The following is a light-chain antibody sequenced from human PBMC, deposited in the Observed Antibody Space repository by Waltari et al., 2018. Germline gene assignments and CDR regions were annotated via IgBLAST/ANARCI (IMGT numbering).Light chain of an antibody. Sequence: QLMLTQSPSASASLGSSVKLTCTLNGGHSNYPLPWHQQQPEKGPRYLMTVNSDGRHIKGDVIPDRFSGSRSGARRYLTISSLQSEDETDDYWQTGGFGFWVFGGGTKLTVL. V-gene: IGLV4-69*01. CDR3: QTGGFGFWV. CDR2: VNSDGRH. CDR1: GGHSNYP. J-gene: IGLJ3*02.